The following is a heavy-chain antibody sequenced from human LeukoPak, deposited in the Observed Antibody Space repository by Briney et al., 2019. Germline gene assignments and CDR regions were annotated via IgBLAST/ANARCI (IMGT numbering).Heavy chain of an antibody. CDR1: GYSFTSYW. CDR2: IDPSDSYT. J-gene: IGHJ3*02. D-gene: IGHD2-21*02. Sequence: GESLKISCKGSGYSFTSYWIGWVRQMPGKGLEWMGRIDPSDSYTNYSPSFQGHVTISADKSISTAYLQWSSLKASDTAMYYCARTYGGDCYDAFDIWGQGTMVTVSS. V-gene: IGHV5-10-1*01. CDR3: ARTYGGDCYDAFDI.